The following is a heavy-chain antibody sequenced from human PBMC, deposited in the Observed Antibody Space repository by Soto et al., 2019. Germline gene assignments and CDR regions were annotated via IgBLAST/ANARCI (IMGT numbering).Heavy chain of an antibody. D-gene: IGHD2-15*01. CDR1: GYTFTSYG. J-gene: IGHJ5*02. CDR2: ISAYNGNT. V-gene: IGHV1-18*04. Sequence: ASVKVSCKASGYTFTSYGISWVRQAPGQGLEWMGWISAYNGNTNYAQKLQGRVTMTTDTSTSTAYMELRSLRSDDTAVYYCARGVASGGAAFKYNWFDPWGQGTLVTGSS. CDR3: ARGVASGGAAFKYNWFDP.